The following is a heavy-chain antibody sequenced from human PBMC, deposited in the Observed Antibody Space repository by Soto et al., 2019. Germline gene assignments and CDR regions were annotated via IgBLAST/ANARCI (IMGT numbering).Heavy chain of an antibody. D-gene: IGHD6-19*01. CDR1: GFTFSSYA. J-gene: IGHJ4*02. CDR3: AKDFSPYSSGWYYFDY. V-gene: IGHV3-23*01. Sequence: EVQLLESGRGLVQPGGSLRLSCAASGFTFSSYAMSWVRQAPGKGLEWVSAISGSGGSTYYADSVKGRFTISRDNSKNTLYLQMNSLRAEDTAVYYCAKDFSPYSSGWYYFDYWGQGTLVTVSS. CDR2: ISGSGGST.